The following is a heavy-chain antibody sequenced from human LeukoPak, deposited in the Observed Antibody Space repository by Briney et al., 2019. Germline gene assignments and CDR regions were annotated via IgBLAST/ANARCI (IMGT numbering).Heavy chain of an antibody. D-gene: IGHD3-22*01. CDR3: ARWGTYYYDSSGYYGY. CDR2: ISNSGGTT. CDR1: GFMFSTYA. Sequence: GGSLRLSCATSGFMFSTYAMSWVRQAPGKGLEWVSIISNSGGTTYYADSVKGRFTVSRDNAKNSLYLQMNSLRAEDTAVYYCARWGTYYYDSSGYYGYWGQGTLVTVSS. V-gene: IGHV3-23*01. J-gene: IGHJ4*01.